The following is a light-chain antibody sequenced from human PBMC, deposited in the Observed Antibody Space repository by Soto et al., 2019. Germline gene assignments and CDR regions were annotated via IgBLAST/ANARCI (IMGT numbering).Light chain of an antibody. CDR1: ALTKRY. Sequence: SYELTQPPSVSVSPGQTARITCAGDALTKRYAYWYQQKPGQGPVLVIFKDTERPSGIPDRFSGSSSGTIVTLTISGVQAEDEADYHCQSSDSSGIYPVVFGGGTKVTVL. CDR3: QSSDSSGIYPVV. V-gene: IGLV3-25*03. CDR2: KDT. J-gene: IGLJ2*01.